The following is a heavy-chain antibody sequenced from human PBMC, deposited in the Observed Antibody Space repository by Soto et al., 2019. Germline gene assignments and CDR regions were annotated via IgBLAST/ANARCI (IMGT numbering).Heavy chain of an antibody. CDR1: GGSFSGYY. CDR2: INHSGST. V-gene: IGHV4-34*01. CDR3: ARTTAFVSGTYPPAHFDY. D-gene: IGHD3-16*01. J-gene: IGHJ4*02. Sequence: SETLSLTSAVYGGSFSGYYWSWIRQSPGKGLEWIGEINHSGSTNYTPSLKSRVTRSVDTSKNQVSLKLSSVTAADTAVYYCARTTAFVSGTYPPAHFDYWGQGTRVTVSS.